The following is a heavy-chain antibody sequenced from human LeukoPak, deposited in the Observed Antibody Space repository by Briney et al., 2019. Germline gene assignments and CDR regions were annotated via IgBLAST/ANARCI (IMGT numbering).Heavy chain of an antibody. CDR2: IIPIFGTA. Sequence: SVKVSCKASGYTFTGYYMHWVRQAPGQGLEWMGRIIPIFGTANYAQKFQGRVTITTDESTSTAYMELSSPRSEDTAVYYCARSYSSGWYGNYYFDYWGQGTLVTVSS. D-gene: IGHD6-19*01. V-gene: IGHV1-69*05. J-gene: IGHJ4*02. CDR1: GYTFTGYY. CDR3: ARSYSSGWYGNYYFDY.